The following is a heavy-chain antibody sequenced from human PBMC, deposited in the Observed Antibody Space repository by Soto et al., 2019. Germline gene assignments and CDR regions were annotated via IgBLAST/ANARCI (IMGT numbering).Heavy chain of an antibody. D-gene: IGHD3-10*01. CDR2: IIPILGIA. Sequence: SVKVSCKASGGTFSSYTISWVRQAPGQGLEWMGRIIPILGIANYAQKFQGRVTITADKSTSTAYMELSSLRSEDTAVYYCATDEGKLLWFGELQTTSYYGMDVWGQGTTVTVSS. J-gene: IGHJ6*02. CDR1: GGTFSSYT. V-gene: IGHV1-69*04. CDR3: ATDEGKLLWFGELQTTSYYGMDV.